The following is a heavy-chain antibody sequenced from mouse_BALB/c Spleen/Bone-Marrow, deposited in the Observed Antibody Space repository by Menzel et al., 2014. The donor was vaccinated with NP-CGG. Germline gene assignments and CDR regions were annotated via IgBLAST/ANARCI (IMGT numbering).Heavy chain of an antibody. CDR2: ISDGGSYT. Sequence: EVMLVESGGGLVKPGGSLKLSCAASGFTFSDYYMYWVRQTPEKRLEWVATISDGGSYTYYPDSVKGRFTISRDNAKNNLYLQMSSLKSEDTAMYYCARIYYDYDGGVYYYAMDYWGRGTSVTVSS. CDR3: ARIYYDYDGGVYYYAMDY. J-gene: IGHJ4*01. D-gene: IGHD2-4*01. V-gene: IGHV5-4*02. CDR1: GFTFSDYY.